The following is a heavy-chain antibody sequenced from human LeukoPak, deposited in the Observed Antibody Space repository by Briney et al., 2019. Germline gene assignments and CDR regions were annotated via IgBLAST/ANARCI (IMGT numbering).Heavy chain of an antibody. Sequence: SVKVSCKASGFTFTSSAMQWVRQARGQRLEWIGWIVVGSGNTNYAQKLQDRVTTTTDTSTSTAYMELRSLRSDDTAVYYCARDRVYDFWSGYEPRYGMDVWGQGTTVTVSS. CDR2: IVVGSGNT. CDR1: GFTFTSSA. V-gene: IGHV1-58*02. J-gene: IGHJ6*02. CDR3: ARDRVYDFWSGYEPRYGMDV. D-gene: IGHD3-3*01.